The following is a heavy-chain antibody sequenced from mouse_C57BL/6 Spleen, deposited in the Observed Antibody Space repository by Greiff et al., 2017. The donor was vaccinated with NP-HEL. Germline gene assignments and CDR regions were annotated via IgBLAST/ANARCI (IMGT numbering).Heavy chain of an antibody. D-gene: IGHD1-1*01. J-gene: IGHJ3*01. V-gene: IGHV1-53*01. CDR3: SRKGIFSTHAGFAY. Sequence: QVQLQQSGAELVKPGASVKLSCTASGFTFSSYSMHWVRQRPGQGLEWVGYINPGNGGTNYTEKFKSQATLTGDKSSSTAYMQLSSLTSEDDAVKYCSRKGIFSTHAGFAYWGQGTLVTVSA. CDR1: GFTFSSYS. CDR2: INPGNGGT.